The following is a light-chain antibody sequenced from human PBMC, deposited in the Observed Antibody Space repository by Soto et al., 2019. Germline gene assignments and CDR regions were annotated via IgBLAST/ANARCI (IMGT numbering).Light chain of an antibody. V-gene: IGKV3-15*01. CDR3: QQYSKWPIT. CDR2: GIS. J-gene: IGKJ5*01. Sequence: EMVMTHFPAILSVSSGESATLSCRASQSVNSNYLAWYQQHPGQPPRLLIYGISTRATGIPARFSGSGSGTEFSLTISSLQSEDFAVYYCQQYSKWPITFGQGTLLEIK. CDR1: QSVNSN.